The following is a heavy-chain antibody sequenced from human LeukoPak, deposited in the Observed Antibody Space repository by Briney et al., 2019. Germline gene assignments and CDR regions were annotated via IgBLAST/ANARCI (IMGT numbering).Heavy chain of an antibody. D-gene: IGHD3-22*01. CDR1: GFTFDDYA. CDR3: AKDSLYYDSSDLDY. Sequence: PGGSLGLSCAASGFTFDDYAMHWVRQAPGKGLEWVSGISWNSGSIGYADSVKGRFTISRDNAKNSLYLQMNSLRAEDTALYYCAKDSLYYDSSDLDYWGQGTLVTVSS. CDR2: ISWNSGSI. V-gene: IGHV3-9*01. J-gene: IGHJ4*02.